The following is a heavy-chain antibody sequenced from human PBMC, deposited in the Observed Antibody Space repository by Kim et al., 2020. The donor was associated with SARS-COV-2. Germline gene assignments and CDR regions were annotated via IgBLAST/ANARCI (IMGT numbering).Heavy chain of an antibody. CDR1: GFTFSNYV. D-gene: IGHD6-13*01. V-gene: IGHV3-30-3*01. CDR3: ASGFGAAAAGTGGMDV. Sequence: GGSLRLSCAASGFTFSNYVMHWVRQAPGKGLEWVAVISYDGNNKYYADSVKDRFTISRDNSKNALFVQMNSLRPEDTAVYYCASGFGAAAAGTGGMDVGGEGTTVTVSS. CDR2: ISYDGNNK. J-gene: IGHJ6*04.